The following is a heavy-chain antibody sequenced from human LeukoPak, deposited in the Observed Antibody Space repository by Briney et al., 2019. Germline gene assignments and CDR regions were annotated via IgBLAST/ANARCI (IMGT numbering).Heavy chain of an antibody. D-gene: IGHD6-13*01. CDR2: IYHSGST. V-gene: IGHV4-30-2*01. Sequence: TSQTLSLSCAVSGGSISSGGYPWSWIRQPPGKGLEWIGYIYHSGSTYYNPSLKSRVTISVDRSKNQFSLKLSSVTAADTAVYYCARVIMRGSSWYGDNNWFDPWGQGTLVTVSS. CDR1: GGSISSGGYP. J-gene: IGHJ5*02. CDR3: ARVIMRGSSWYGDNNWFDP.